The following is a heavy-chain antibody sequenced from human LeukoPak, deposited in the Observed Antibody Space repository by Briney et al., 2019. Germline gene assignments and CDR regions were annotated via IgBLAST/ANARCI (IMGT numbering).Heavy chain of an antibody. CDR1: GFIFSSYA. Sequence: GGSLRLSCAASGFIFSSYAMSWVRQAPGHGQEWVSAISGSGGSTYYADSVKGRFTISRDNSKNTLYLQMNSLRAEDTAVYYCAKGSYYDSSGYFDYWGQGTLVTVSS. CDR2: ISGSGGST. CDR3: AKGSYYDSSGYFDY. J-gene: IGHJ4*02. D-gene: IGHD3-22*01. V-gene: IGHV3-23*01.